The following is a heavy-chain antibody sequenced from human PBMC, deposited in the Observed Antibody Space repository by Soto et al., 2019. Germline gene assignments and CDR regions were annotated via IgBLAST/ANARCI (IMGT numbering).Heavy chain of an antibody. J-gene: IGHJ6*02. CDR1: GFTFSGYS. Sequence: GGSLRLSCGASGFTFSGYSMSWVRQAPGKGLEWISYITSSSSIIYYADSVEGRFTISRDKAKNSLYLQMNSLRDEDTAVYHCARGGYDPFGYYYAMDVWGQGTTVTVSS. D-gene: IGHD5-12*01. CDR3: ARGGYDPFGYYYAMDV. CDR2: ITSSSSII. V-gene: IGHV3-48*02.